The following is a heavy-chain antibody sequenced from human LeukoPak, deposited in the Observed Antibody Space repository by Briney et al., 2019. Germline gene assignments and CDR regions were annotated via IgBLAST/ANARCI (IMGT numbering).Heavy chain of an antibody. CDR3: ARRAAYCSGGSCYSGWFDP. J-gene: IGHJ5*02. Sequence: PSETLSVTCTVSGGPISSYYWTWIRQPPGKRLEWIGYINHSGSTNYNPSLKSRVTISVDTSKSQFSLKLSSVTAADTAVYYCARRAAYCSGGSCYSGWFDPWGQGTLVTVSS. V-gene: IGHV4-59*08. CDR2: INHSGST. CDR1: GGPISSYY. D-gene: IGHD2-15*01.